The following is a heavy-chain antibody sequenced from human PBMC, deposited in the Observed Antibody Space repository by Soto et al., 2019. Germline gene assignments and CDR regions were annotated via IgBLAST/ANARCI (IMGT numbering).Heavy chain of an antibody. J-gene: IGHJ4*02. CDR1: GFTVSSNY. CDR3: VRGRYGSEIH. D-gene: IGHD3-10*01. V-gene: IGHV3-53*04. Sequence: PGGSLRLSCAAFGFTVSSNYMTWVRLAPGKGLEWVSLVYSGGVTHYAASVKGRFTISTHSSQNTLFLQMNSLRTEDTATYYCVRGRYGSEIHWGQGTKVTVS. CDR2: VYSGGVT.